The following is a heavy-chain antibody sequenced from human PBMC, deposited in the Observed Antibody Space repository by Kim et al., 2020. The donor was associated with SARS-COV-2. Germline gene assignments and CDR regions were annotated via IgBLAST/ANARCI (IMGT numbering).Heavy chain of an antibody. CDR2: ISWDGGST. CDR1: GFTFDDYA. V-gene: IGHV3-43D*03. CDR3: AKGAVYYDSSAAFDI. Sequence: GGSLRLSCAASGFTFDDYAMHWVRQAPGKGLEWVSLISWDGGSTYYADSVKGRFTISRDNSKNSLYLQMNSLRAEDTALYYCAKGAVYYDSSAAFDIWGQGTMVTVSS. D-gene: IGHD3-22*01. J-gene: IGHJ3*02.